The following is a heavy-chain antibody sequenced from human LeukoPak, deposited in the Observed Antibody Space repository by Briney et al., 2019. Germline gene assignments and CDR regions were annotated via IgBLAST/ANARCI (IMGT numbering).Heavy chain of an antibody. CDR3: ARDRVVGAFGFDY. CDR2: ISYDGSNK. V-gene: IGHV3-30-3*01. J-gene: IGHJ4*02. CDR1: RFTFSSYA. D-gene: IGHD1-26*01. Sequence: GRSLRLSCAASRFTFSSYAIHWVRQAPGKGLEWVAVISYDGSNKYYADSVEGRFTISRDNSKNTLHLQMNSLRAEDTAVYYCARDRVVGAFGFDYWGQGTLVTVSS.